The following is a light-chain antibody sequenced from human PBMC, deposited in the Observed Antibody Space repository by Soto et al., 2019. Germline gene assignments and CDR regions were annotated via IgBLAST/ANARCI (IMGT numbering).Light chain of an antibody. CDR2: AAS. V-gene: IGKV1-9*01. J-gene: IGKJ4*01. Sequence: IQLTQSPSSLSASVGDRVTITCRASQGISSYLAWYQQKPGKAPKLLIYAASTLQSGVPSRFSGSGSGTDFTPTLSSLQPEDFATYYCQQLNSYPTFGGGTKVDTK. CDR3: QQLNSYPT. CDR1: QGISSY.